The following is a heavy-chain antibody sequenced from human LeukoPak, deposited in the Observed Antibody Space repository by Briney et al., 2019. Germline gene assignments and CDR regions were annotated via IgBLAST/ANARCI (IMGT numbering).Heavy chain of an antibody. CDR2: IYHSGST. J-gene: IGHJ5*02. D-gene: IGHD1-26*01. CDR3: ARAQVGATDWFDP. Sequence: PSETLSLTCAVSGYSISSGYYWGWIRQPPGKGLEWIGSIYHSGSTYYNPSLKSRVTISVDTSKNQFSLKLSSVTAADTAMYYCARAQVGATDWFDPWGQGTLVTVSS. V-gene: IGHV4-38-2*01. CDR1: GYSISSGYY.